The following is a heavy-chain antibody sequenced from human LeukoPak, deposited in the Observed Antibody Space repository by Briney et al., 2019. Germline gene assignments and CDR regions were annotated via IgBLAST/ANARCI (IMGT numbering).Heavy chain of an antibody. CDR1: GGSFSGYY. CDR2: INHSGST. V-gene: IGHV4-34*01. Sequence: PSETLSLTCAVYGGSFSGYYWSWIRQPPGKGLEWIGEINHSGSTNYNPSLKSRVTISVDTSKNQFSLKLSSVTAADTAVYYCARSRMYYYDSSEIDYWGQGTLVTVSS. J-gene: IGHJ4*02. CDR3: ARSRMYYYDSSEIDY. D-gene: IGHD3-22*01.